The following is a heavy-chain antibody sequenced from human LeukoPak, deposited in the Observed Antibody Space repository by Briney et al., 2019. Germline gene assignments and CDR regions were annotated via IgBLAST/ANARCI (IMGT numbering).Heavy chain of an antibody. CDR3: AKGGSPTYYYYGMDV. CDR1: GGSISSYS. J-gene: IGHJ6*02. Sequence: SETLSLTCTVSGGSISSYSWSWIRQPPGKGLEWIGYIYYSGSTNYNPSLKSRVTISVDTSKNQFSLKLSSVTAADTAVYYCAKGGSPTYYYYGMDVCGQGTTVTVSS. D-gene: IGHD2-15*01. CDR2: IYYSGST. V-gene: IGHV4-59*01.